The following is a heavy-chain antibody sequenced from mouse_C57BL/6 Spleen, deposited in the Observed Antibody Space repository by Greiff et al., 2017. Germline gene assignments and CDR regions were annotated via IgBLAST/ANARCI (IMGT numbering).Heavy chain of an antibody. V-gene: IGHV1-64*01. CDR1: GYTFTSYW. CDR3: ARNDYDGRGFAY. D-gene: IGHD2-4*01. Sequence: QVQLKQPGAELVKPGASVKLSCKASGYTFTSYWMHWVKQRPGQGLEWIGMIHPNSGSTNYNEKFKSKATLTGDKSSSTAYMQLSSLTSEDSAVYYCARNDYDGRGFAYWGQGTLVTVSA. CDR2: IHPNSGST. J-gene: IGHJ3*01.